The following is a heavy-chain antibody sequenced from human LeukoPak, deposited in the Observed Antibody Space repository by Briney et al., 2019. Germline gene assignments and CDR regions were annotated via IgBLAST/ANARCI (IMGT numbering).Heavy chain of an antibody. Sequence: GGSLRLSCAASGFTFSSYSMNWVRQAPGKGLEWVSSISSSSSYIYYADSVKGRFTISRDNAKNSLYLRMNSLRAEDTAVYYCARVAMERRLDYWGQGTLVTVSS. D-gene: IGHD1-1*01. J-gene: IGHJ4*02. CDR2: ISSSSSYI. V-gene: IGHV3-21*01. CDR1: GFTFSSYS. CDR3: ARVAMERRLDY.